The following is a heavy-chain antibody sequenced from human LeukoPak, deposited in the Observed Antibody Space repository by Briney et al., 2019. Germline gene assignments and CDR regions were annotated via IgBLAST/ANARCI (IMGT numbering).Heavy chain of an antibody. Sequence: SETLPLTCTVSGGSISSYYWSWIRQPPGKGLEWIGYIYYSGSTKYNPSLKSRVTISVDTSKNQFSLKLSSMTAADTAVYYCARVLMTTDAFDIWGQGTMVTVSS. D-gene: IGHD4-11*01. J-gene: IGHJ3*02. CDR2: IYYSGST. CDR1: GGSISSYY. CDR3: ARVLMTTDAFDI. V-gene: IGHV4-59*01.